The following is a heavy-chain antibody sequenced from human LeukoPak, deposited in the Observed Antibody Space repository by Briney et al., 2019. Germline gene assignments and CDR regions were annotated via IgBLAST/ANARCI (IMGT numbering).Heavy chain of an antibody. CDR1: GFTFSSYG. D-gene: IGHD3-10*01. CDR3: ARGGDYYGSGSSHDY. J-gene: IGHJ4*02. CDR2: IRYDGSNK. Sequence: GGSLRLSCAASGFTFSSYGMHWVRQAPGKGLEWVAFIRYDGSNKYYADSVKGRFTISRDNSKNTLYLQMGSLRAEDMAVYYCARGGDYYGSGSSHDYWGQGTLVTVSS. V-gene: IGHV3-30*02.